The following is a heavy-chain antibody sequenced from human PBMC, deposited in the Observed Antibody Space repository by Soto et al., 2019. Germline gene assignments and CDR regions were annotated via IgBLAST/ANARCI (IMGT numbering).Heavy chain of an antibody. CDR3: ARWGDNKVFDY. J-gene: IGHJ4*02. D-gene: IGHD3-10*01. Sequence: QVQLVESGGGVVQPGRSLRLSCGASGFTFSSHGMHWVRQAPGKGLEWVAVIWYDGTNKYYADSVEGRFTISRDNSRNTVSLQMNSLRVEDTAVYYCARWGDNKVFDYWGQGTLVSVSS. V-gene: IGHV3-33*01. CDR1: GFTFSSHG. CDR2: IWYDGTNK.